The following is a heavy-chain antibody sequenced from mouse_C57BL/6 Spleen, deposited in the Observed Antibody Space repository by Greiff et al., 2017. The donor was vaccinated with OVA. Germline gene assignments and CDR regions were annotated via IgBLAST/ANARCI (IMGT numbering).Heavy chain of an antibody. CDR2: IYPGSGST. J-gene: IGHJ4*01. Sequence: QVQLQQSGAELVKPGASVKMSCKASGYTFTSYWITWVKQRPGQGLEWIGDIYPGSGSTNYNEKFKSKATLTVDTSSSTAYMQLSSLTSEDSAVYYCASYGSRNAMDYWGQGTSVTVSS. CDR3: ASYGSRNAMDY. V-gene: IGHV1-55*01. CDR1: GYTFTSYW. D-gene: IGHD1-1*01.